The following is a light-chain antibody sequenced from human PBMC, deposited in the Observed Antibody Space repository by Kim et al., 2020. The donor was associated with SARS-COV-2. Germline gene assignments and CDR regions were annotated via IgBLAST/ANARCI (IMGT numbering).Light chain of an antibody. Sequence: SASVGDRVPITCRTTQSISSHLNWYQQKPGRAPKLLISAASTLQGGVPSRFSGSGSETDFTLTISSLQPEDFATYFCQQSYITPFTFGPGTKVDIK. J-gene: IGKJ3*01. CDR3: QQSYITPFT. CDR1: QSISSH. CDR2: AAS. V-gene: IGKV1-39*01.